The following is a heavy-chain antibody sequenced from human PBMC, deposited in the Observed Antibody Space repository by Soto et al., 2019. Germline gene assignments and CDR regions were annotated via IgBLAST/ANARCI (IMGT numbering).Heavy chain of an antibody. D-gene: IGHD6-19*01. CDR3: AKTTDGWFSAFEI. CDR2: ISGSGTTA. Sequence: EVQLLESGGGLVQPGGSLRLSCAASGFIFSSYAMSWVRQAPGKGLEWVSAISGSGTTAYYADSVKGRFTFSRDNSKKPMYLPMNSLRAEDPAVYYCAKTTDGWFSAFEIWGQGTIVTVSS. J-gene: IGHJ3*02. V-gene: IGHV3-23*01. CDR1: GFIFSSYA.